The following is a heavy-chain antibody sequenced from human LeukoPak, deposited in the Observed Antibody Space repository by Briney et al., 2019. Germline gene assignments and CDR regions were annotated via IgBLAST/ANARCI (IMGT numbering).Heavy chain of an antibody. D-gene: IGHD2-15*01. V-gene: IGHV3-30*02. CDR2: IRYDGSRK. J-gene: IGHJ4*02. Sequence: GGSLRLSCAASGFIFSSYGMHWVRQAPDKGLEWVAFIRYDGSRKYYADSVKGRFTISRDNSKNTLYLQMNSLRAEDTAVYYCAKDIVVVVAAMGTLDYWGQGTLVTVSS. CDR3: AKDIVVVVAAMGTLDY. CDR1: GFIFSSYG.